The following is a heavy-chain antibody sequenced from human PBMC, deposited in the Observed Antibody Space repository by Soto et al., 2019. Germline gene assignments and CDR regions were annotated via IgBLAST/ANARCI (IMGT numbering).Heavy chain of an antibody. CDR2: ISYDGSNK. CDR3: AKGRDFWSGYYWYGMDV. J-gene: IGHJ6*02. CDR1: GFTFSSYG. Sequence: QVQLVESGGSVVQPGRSLRLSCAASGFTFSSYGMHWVRQAPGKGLEWVAVISYDGSNKYYADSVKGRFTISRDNSKNTLYLQMNSLRAEDTAVYYCAKGRDFWSGYYWYGMDVWGQGTTVTVSS. D-gene: IGHD3-3*01. V-gene: IGHV3-30*18.